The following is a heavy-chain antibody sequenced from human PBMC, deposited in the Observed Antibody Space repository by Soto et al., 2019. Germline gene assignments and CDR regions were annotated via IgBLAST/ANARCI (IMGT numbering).Heavy chain of an antibody. CDR2: ISGSGGST. J-gene: IGHJ6*03. D-gene: IGHD6-6*01. CDR3: AKVGSSAPGYYYYMDV. Sequence: GGFLRLSCAASGFTFSSYAMSWVRQAPGKGLEWVSAISGSGGSTYYADSVKGRFTISRDNSKNTLYLQMNSLRAEDTAVYYCAKVGSSAPGYYYYMDVWGKGTTVTVSS. V-gene: IGHV3-23*01. CDR1: GFTFSSYA.